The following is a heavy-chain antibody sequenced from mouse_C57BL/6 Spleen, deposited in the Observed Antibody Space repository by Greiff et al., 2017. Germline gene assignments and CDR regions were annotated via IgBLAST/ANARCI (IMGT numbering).Heavy chain of an antibody. J-gene: IGHJ1*03. D-gene: IGHD1-1*01. CDR2: ISGGGGNT. CDR3: ARPSDYYGSSHWYFDV. V-gene: IGHV5-9*01. CDR1: GFTFGSYT. Sequence: EVMLVESGGGLVKPGGSLKLSCAASGFTFGSYTMSWVRQTPEKRLEWVATISGGGGNTYYPDSVKGRFTISRDNAKHTLYLQMSSLRSEDTALYYCARPSDYYGSSHWYFDVWGTGTTVTVSS.